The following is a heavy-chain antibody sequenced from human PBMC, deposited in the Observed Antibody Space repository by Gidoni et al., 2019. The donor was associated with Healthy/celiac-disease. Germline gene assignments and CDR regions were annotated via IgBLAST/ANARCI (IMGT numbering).Heavy chain of an antibody. CDR2: FDYSGST. D-gene: IGHD2-21*01. CDR3: AKNGAYCGGDCYSYFQH. Sequence: QLQLQESGPGLVKPSETLSLTCTVSGGSISSSSYYWGWIRQPPGKGLEWIGSFDYSGSTYYNPSLKSRVTISVDTSKNQFSLKLSSVTAADTAVYYCAKNGAYCGGDCYSYFQHWGQGTLVTVSS. J-gene: IGHJ1*01. CDR1: GGSISSSSYY. V-gene: IGHV4-39*01.